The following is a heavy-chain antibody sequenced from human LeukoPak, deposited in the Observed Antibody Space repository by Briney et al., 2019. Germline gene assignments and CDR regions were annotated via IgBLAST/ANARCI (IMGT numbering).Heavy chain of an antibody. V-gene: IGHV4-61*02. J-gene: IGHJ3*02. CDR1: GGSINSGNYY. D-gene: IGHD6-13*01. CDR2: IYTSGST. Sequence: SETLSLTRTVSGGSINSGNYYWSWIRQPAGKELEWIGRIYTSGSTNYNPSLKGRVTISVDTSKNQFSLKLSSVTAADTAVYYCARDTSTTWYFYAFDIWGQGTMVTVS. CDR3: ARDTSTTWYFYAFDI.